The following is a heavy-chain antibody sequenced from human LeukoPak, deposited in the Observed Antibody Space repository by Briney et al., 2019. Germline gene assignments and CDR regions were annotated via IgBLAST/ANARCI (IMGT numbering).Heavy chain of an antibody. CDR2: MSGRGVST. J-gene: IGHJ4*02. V-gene: IGHV3-23*01. D-gene: IGHD2-15*01. Sequence: GGSLGLSCAASGFTFTNYAVSWVRQAPGKGLEWVSGMSGRGVSTYYADSVKGRFTISSDNSKNTLYLQMNSLRAEDTAIYYCAKDCNGGNCYIDYRGQGTLVTVAS. CDR1: GFTFTNYA. CDR3: AKDCNGGNCYIDY.